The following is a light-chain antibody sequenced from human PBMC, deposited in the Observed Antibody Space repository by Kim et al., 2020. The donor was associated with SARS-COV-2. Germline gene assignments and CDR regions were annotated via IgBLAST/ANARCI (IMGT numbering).Light chain of an antibody. J-gene: IGKJ4*01. V-gene: IGKV1-39*01. Sequence: DIQMTQSPSSLSASVGDRVTITCRASQSISSYLNWYQQKLGKAPKLLIYAASSLQSGVPSRFSGSGSGTDFTLTISSLQPEDSATYYCQQSYSTPLTFGGGTKVDIK. CDR1: QSISSY. CDR3: QQSYSTPLT. CDR2: AAS.